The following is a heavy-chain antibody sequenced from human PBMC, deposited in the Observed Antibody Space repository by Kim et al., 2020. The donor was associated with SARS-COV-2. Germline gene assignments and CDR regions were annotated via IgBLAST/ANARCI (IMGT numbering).Heavy chain of an antibody. CDR3: ARDGGIAAARVVDRGGGIMDV. V-gene: IGHV3-30-3*01. CDR1: GFTFSSYA. CDR2: ISYDGSNK. D-gene: IGHD6-13*01. J-gene: IGHJ6*02. Sequence: GGSLRLSCAASGFTFSSYAMHWVRQAPGKGLEWVAVISYDGSNKYYADSVKGRFTISRDNSKNTLYLQMNSLRAEDTAVYYCARDGGIAAARVVDRGGGIMDVWGQGTTVTVSS.